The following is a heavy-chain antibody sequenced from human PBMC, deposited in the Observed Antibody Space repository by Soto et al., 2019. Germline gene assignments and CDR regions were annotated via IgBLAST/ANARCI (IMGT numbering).Heavy chain of an antibody. CDR2: IYYSGST. V-gene: IGHV4-59*01. CDR3: ARDFHGAFDI. J-gene: IGHJ3*02. Sequence: PSETLSLTCTVSGGSISSYYWSWIRQPPGKGLEWIGYIYYSGSTNYNPSLKSRVTISVDTSKNQFSLKLSSVTAADTAVYYCARDFHGAFDIWGQGTMVTVSS. CDR1: GGSISSYY.